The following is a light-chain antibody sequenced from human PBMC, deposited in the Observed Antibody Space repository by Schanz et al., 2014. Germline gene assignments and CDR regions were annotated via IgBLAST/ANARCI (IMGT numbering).Light chain of an antibody. Sequence: QSVLTQPPSVSGAPGQRVTISCTGSSSNLGASYDVQWYQQLPGTAPKLLVYGNSNRPSGVPDRFSGSKSDTSASLAITGLQAEDEASYYCQNYDISQTGLWLFGGGTKLTVL. CDR1: SSNLGASYD. CDR2: GNS. J-gene: IGLJ3*02. V-gene: IGLV1-40*01. CDR3: QNYDISQTGLWL.